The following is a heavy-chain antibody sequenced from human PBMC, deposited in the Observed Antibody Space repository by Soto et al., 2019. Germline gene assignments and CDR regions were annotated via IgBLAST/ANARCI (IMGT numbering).Heavy chain of an antibody. V-gene: IGHV1-18*01. J-gene: IGHJ4*02. D-gene: IGHD3-16*02. CDR3: ARAPAELYDYIWGSYRSKHFDY. CDR2: ISAYNGNT. Sequence: ASAKVSCKASGYTFTSYGISWVRQAPGQGLEWMGWISAYNGNTNYAQKLQGRVTMTTDTSTSTAYMELRSLRSDDTAVYYCARAPAELYDYIWGSYRSKHFDYWGQGTLVTVSS. CDR1: GYTFTSYG.